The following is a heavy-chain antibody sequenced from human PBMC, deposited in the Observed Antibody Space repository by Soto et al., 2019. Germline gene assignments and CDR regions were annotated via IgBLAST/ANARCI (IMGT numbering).Heavy chain of an antibody. CDR1: GFTFSTYA. CDR2: IRTKNYGATL. V-gene: IGHV3-49*03. Sequence: PGGSLRLSCSASGFTFSTYAMSWFRLAPGRGLEWVGLIRTKNYGATLEYAASVRGRFTISRDDSKSIVYLQMTSLYTADPAVYYCSSVGGGGSWIEGHYSDYWGQGTLVTVSS. CDR3: SSVGGGGSWIEGHYSDY. J-gene: IGHJ4*02. D-gene: IGHD2-15*01.